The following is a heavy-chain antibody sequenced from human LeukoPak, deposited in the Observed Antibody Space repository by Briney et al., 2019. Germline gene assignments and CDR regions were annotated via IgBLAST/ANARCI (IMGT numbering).Heavy chain of an antibody. J-gene: IGHJ5*02. Sequence: SETLSLTCAVYGGSFSGYYWSWIRQPPGKGLEWIGEINHSGSTNYNPSLKSRVTISVDTSKNQFSLKLSSVTAADTAGYYCARLRYCSSTSCPRFGKNWFDPWGQGTLVTVSS. CDR1: GGSFSGYY. CDR3: ARLRYCSSTSCPRFGKNWFDP. V-gene: IGHV4-34*01. CDR2: INHSGST. D-gene: IGHD2-2*01.